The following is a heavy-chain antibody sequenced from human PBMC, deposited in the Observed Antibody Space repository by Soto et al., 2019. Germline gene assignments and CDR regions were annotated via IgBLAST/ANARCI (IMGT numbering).Heavy chain of an antibody. CDR1: GYSFTSYW. V-gene: IGHV5-10-1*01. CDR3: GRHSSQLLGFEY. D-gene: IGHD2-2*01. CDR2: IDPSDSYT. Sequence: EVQLVQSGAEVKKPGESLRISCKGSGYSFTSYWISWVRQMPGKGLERMGRIDPSDSYTNYSPSFQGHVTISADKSISTAYLQWSRLKASDTAMYYCGRHSSQLLGFEYWGQGTLVTVSS. J-gene: IGHJ4*02.